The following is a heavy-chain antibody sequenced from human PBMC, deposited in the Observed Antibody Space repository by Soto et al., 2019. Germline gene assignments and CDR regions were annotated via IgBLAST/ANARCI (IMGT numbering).Heavy chain of an antibody. D-gene: IGHD3-22*01. CDR1: GYSFSSYW. CDR3: ARHYDSSGRYFQH. CDR2: IYPGDSDT. Sequence: GESLKISCKGSGYSFSSYWIGWVRLMPGKGLEWMGIIYPGDSDTRYSPSFQGQVTISADKSISTAYLQWSSLKDSDTAMYYCARHYDSSGRYFQHWGQGILVTVSS. V-gene: IGHV5-51*01. J-gene: IGHJ1*01.